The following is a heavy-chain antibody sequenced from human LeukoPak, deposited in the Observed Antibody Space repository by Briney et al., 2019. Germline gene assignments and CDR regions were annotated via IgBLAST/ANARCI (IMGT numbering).Heavy chain of an antibody. CDR3: ARVLLERPGIDSFDM. D-gene: IGHD1-1*01. CDR2: INSGSSTI. Sequence: PGGSLRLSCGASGFRLGSYSMDWVRQAPGKGLAWGSHINSGSSTIYYADSVKGRFTISRDNAGNSLYLQMNSLRDEDTAVYYCARVLLERPGIDSFDMWGQGTMVTVSS. J-gene: IGHJ3*02. CDR1: GFRLGSYS. V-gene: IGHV3-48*02.